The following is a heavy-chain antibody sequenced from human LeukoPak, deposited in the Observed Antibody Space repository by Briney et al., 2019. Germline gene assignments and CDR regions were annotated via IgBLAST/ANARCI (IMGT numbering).Heavy chain of an antibody. J-gene: IGHJ6*03. D-gene: IGHD6-13*01. CDR2: IRFDGTSK. Sequence: GGSLRLSCAASGFTFSNFGMRWVRQAPGKGLEWVAFIRFDGTSKFYADSVKARFTISRDNAKNSLYLQMNSLRAEDTAVYYCARDFRSSRGHYYLDVWGKGTTVTVSS. V-gene: IGHV3-30*02. CDR3: ARDFRSSRGHYYLDV. CDR1: GFTFSNFG.